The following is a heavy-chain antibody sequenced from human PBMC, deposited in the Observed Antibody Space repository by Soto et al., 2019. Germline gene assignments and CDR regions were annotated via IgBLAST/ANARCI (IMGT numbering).Heavy chain of an antibody. V-gene: IGHV5-51*01. CDR1: GYSFTSYW. D-gene: IGHD5-18*01. CDR2: IYPGDSDT. CDR3: AGGYPDTAMPYYGMDV. J-gene: IGHJ6*02. Sequence: PGESLKISCKGSGYSFTSYWIAWVRQMPGKGLEWMGSIYPGDSDTRYSPSFQGQVTISADKSISTAYLHWSSLKASDTAMYYCAGGYPDTAMPYYGMDVWGQGTTVTVSS.